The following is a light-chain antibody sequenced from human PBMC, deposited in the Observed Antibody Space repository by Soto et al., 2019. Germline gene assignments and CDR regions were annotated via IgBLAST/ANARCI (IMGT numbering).Light chain of an antibody. J-gene: IGLJ1*01. CDR2: EVN. CDR1: ISDVGSHNL. CDR3: CSFAGSNPSPYV. V-gene: IGLV2-23*02. Sequence: QSVLTQPASVSGSPGQSITISCTGTISDVGSHNLVSWYQQHPGKAPKLIIYEVNERPSGVSSRFSGSKSDNTASLTISGLQPEDEADYHCCSFAGSNPSPYVFGTGTKLTVL.